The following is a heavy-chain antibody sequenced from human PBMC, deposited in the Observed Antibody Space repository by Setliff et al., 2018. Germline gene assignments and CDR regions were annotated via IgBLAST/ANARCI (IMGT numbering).Heavy chain of an antibody. J-gene: IGHJ4*01. Sequence: GGSLRLSCAASGFAFDSYAMHWVRQAPGKGLEWVAIIFHDGRDIYYGDSVQGRFATSRDNSKNTLYLQMNSLRSDYTAVYYCAGVHWTTNWFLHYWGQGTLVTVSS. CDR2: IFHDGRDI. CDR1: GFAFDSYA. D-gene: IGHD7-27*01. CDR3: AGVHWTTNWFLHY. V-gene: IGHV3-30*03.